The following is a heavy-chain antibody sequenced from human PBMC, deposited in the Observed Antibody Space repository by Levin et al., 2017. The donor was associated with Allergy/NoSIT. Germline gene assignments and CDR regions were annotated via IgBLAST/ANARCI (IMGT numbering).Heavy chain of an antibody. D-gene: IGHD1-1*01. V-gene: IGHV3-48*02. CDR1: GFTFRNYD. Sequence: PGGSLRLSCAASGFTFRNYDMNWVRQAPGKGLEWVSFISAGGRTIAYADSVKGRFTISRDNARNSLFLQMNSLEDEDTAVYYCARDREERTPLERIYWGQGALVTVSS. CDR2: ISAGGRTI. CDR3: ARDREERTPLERIY. J-gene: IGHJ4*02.